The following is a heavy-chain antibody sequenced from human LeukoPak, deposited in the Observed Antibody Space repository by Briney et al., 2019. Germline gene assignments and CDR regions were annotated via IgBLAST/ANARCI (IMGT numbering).Heavy chain of an antibody. D-gene: IGHD3-3*01. CDR3: ARPRGDLWSGYDY. CDR2: TYYSGST. CDR1: GASISSSSYY. V-gene: IGHV4-39*01. Sequence: SESLSLTCSVSGASISSSSYYWTWLRQSPGRGLEWIGNTYYSGSTLYNPSLKSRGTISVDTSKNQFSLRLTSVTAADTAVYYCARPRGDLWSGYDYWGQGVLVTVS. J-gene: IGHJ4*02.